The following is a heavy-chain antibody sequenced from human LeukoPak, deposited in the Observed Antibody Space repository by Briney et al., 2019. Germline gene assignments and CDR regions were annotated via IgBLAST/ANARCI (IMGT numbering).Heavy chain of an antibody. CDR1: GFTFDDYG. D-gene: IGHD3-22*01. J-gene: IGHJ4*02. V-gene: IGHV3-20*04. CDR3: ARHDWNARVGYYPEY. CDR2: INWNGGIT. Sequence: GGSLRLSCAAPGFTFDDYGMSWVRQAPGKGLEWVSGINWNGGITSYADSVKGRFTISRDNAKNSLYLQMNSLRADDTAVYYCARHDWNARVGYYPEYWGQGTLVTVSS.